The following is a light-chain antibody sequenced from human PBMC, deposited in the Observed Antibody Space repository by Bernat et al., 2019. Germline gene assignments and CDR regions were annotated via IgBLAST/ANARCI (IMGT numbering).Light chain of an antibody. V-gene: IGLV2-18*02. CDR3: SSYTSISTCV. Sequence: QSALTQPPSVSGSPGQSVTISCTGTSTDVGTYNRVSWYQQPPDTAPKLMIYEVSNRPSGVPDRFSGSKSGNTASLTISGLQAEDEADYYCSSYTSISTCVFGGGTKLTVL. J-gene: IGLJ3*02. CDR2: EVS. CDR1: STDVGTYNR.